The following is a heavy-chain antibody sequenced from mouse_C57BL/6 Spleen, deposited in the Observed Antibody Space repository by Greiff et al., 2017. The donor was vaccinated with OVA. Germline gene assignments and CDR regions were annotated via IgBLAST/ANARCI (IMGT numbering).Heavy chain of an antibody. V-gene: IGHV3-6*01. CDR3: ASGGLRRAWFAY. CDR2: ISYDGSN. Sequence: ESGPGLVKPSQSLSLTCSVTGYSITSGYYWNWIRQFPGNKLEWMGYISYDGSNNYNPSLKNRISITRDTSKNQFFLKLNSVTTEDTATYYCASGGLRRAWFAYWGQGTLVTVSA. CDR1: GYSITSGYY. D-gene: IGHD2-4*01. J-gene: IGHJ3*01.